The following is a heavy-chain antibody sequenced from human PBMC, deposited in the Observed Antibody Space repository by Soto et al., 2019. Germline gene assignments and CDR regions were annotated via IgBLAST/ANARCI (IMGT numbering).Heavy chain of an antibody. CDR2: IWHDGSNK. V-gene: IGHV3-33*01. CDR3: TRAAIKGELLDY. Sequence: QVQLVESGGGVVQPGRSLTLSCAASGFTFNNHGMHWVRQAPGKGLEWVALIWHDGSNKVYADSVKGRSTSSRDNSKNTVNLQLSSLRVEDTAVYYCTRAAIKGELLDYWGQGTQVTVSS. CDR1: GFTFNNHG. D-gene: IGHD1-26*01. J-gene: IGHJ4*02.